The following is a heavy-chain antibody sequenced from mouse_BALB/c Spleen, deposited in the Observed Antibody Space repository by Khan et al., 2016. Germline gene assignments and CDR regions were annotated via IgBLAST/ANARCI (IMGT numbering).Heavy chain of an antibody. CDR1: GYTFTDYS. V-gene: IGHV1-77*01. Sequence: QVQLQQSGAELARPGASVNLSCKASGYTFTDYSINWVRQRTGQGLEWIGEIFPRSGNIYYNEKFKGKATLTADNTSSTAYIQLSSLTSEDSAVSFCARGGRSDYYAMDYWGQGTSVTVSS. J-gene: IGHJ4*01. CDR3: ARGGRSDYYAMDY. CDR2: IFPRSGNI.